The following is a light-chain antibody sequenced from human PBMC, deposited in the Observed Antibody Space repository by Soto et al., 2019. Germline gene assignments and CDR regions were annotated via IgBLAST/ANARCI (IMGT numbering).Light chain of an antibody. CDR1: SSDVGGYNY. J-gene: IGLJ2*01. Sequence: QSALTQPASVSGSPGQSITISCTGTSSDVGGYNYVSWYQQYPGKAPKVMIYEVTNRPSGASNRFSGSKSGNTASLTISGLQAEDEADYYCSSYTSSNTLIFGGGTKLTVL. V-gene: IGLV2-14*01. CDR3: SSYTSSNTLI. CDR2: EVT.